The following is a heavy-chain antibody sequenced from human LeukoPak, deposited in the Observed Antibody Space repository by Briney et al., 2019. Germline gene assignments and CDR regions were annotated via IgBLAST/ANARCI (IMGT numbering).Heavy chain of an antibody. V-gene: IGHV3-30*02. Sequence: GGSLRLSCAASGFTFSSYGMHWVRQAPGKGLEWVTFIRYDGSDKYYADFVKGRFTISRDNAKNSLYLQMNSLRVEDTAVYYCAKGGRITMLRGVQRDHYFDYWGQGTLVTVSS. CDR3: AKGGRITMLRGVQRDHYFDY. CDR1: GFTFSSYG. CDR2: IRYDGSDK. J-gene: IGHJ4*02. D-gene: IGHD3-10*01.